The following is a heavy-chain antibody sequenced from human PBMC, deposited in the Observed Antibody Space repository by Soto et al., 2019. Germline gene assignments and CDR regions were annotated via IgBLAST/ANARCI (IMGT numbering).Heavy chain of an antibody. J-gene: IGHJ4*02. V-gene: IGHV4-59*01. Sequence: TSETLSLTCTVSGGSISSYYWSWIRQPPGKGLEWIGYIYYSGSTNYNPSLKSRVTISVDTSKNQFSLKLSSVTAADTAVYYCASAYDRRPDYFDYWGQGTLVTVSS. CDR1: GGSISSYY. CDR2: IYYSGST. D-gene: IGHD3-22*01. CDR3: ASAYDRRPDYFDY.